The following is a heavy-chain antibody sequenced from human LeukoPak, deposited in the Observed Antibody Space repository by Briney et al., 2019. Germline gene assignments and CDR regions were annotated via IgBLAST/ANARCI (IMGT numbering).Heavy chain of an antibody. CDR2: INPNSGGT. V-gene: IGHV1-2*05. CDR1: GYTFTGYY. D-gene: IGHD2-15*01. Sequence: GASVKVSCKASGYTFTGYYMHWVRQAPGQGLEWMGRINPNSGGTNYAQKIQGRVTMTRDTSISTAYMELSRLRSDDTDVYYCARESRLGCSGGSCFNDAFDIWGQGTMVTVSS. J-gene: IGHJ3*02. CDR3: ARESRLGCSGGSCFNDAFDI.